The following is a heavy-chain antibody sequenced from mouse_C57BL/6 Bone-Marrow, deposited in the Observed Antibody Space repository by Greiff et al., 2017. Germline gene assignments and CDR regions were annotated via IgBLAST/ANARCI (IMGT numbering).Heavy chain of an antibody. V-gene: IGHV5-9*01. CDR1: GFTFSSYT. CDR2: ISGGGGNP. CDR3: ARHSDY. J-gene: IGHJ2*01. Sequence: EVKLMESGGGLVKPGGSLKLSCAASGFTFSSYTMSWVRQTPAKRLEWVATISGGGGNPYYPDSVKGRFTISRDNAKNTLYLQMSSLRSEDTALYYCARHSDYWGQGTTLTVSS.